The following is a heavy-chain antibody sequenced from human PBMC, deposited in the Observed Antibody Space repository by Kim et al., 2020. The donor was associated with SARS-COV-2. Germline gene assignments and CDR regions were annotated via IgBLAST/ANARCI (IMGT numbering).Heavy chain of an antibody. Sequence: GGSLRLSCAASGFTFSSYSMNWVRQAPGKGLEWVSSISSSSSYIYYADSVKGRFTISRDNAKNSLYLQMNSLRAEDTAVYYCARDTISDTAMVFLTWDYYYGMDGWGQGTTVTVSS. CDR3: ARDTISDTAMVFLTWDYYYGMDG. CDR2: ISSSSSYI. V-gene: IGHV3-21*01. CDR1: GFTFSSYS. D-gene: IGHD5-18*01. J-gene: IGHJ6*02.